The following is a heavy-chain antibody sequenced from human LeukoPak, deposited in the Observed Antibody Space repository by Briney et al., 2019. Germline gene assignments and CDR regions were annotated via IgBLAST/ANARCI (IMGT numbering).Heavy chain of an antibody. CDR1: GFTFSSYW. J-gene: IGHJ6*03. CDR3: AREGSRGAHKEYYYYMDV. D-gene: IGHD3-10*01. V-gene: IGHV3-7*01. CDR2: IKQDGSEK. Sequence: GGSLRLSCAASGFTFSSYWMSWVRQAPGKGLEWVANIKQDGSEKYYVDSVKGRFTISRDNAKNSLYLQMNSLRAEDTAVYYCAREGSRGAHKEYYYYMDVWGKGTTVTVSS.